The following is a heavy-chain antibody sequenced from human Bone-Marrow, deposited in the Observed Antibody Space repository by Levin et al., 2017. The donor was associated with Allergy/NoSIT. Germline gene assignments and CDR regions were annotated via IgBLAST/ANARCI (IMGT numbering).Heavy chain of an antibody. J-gene: IGHJ6*02. CDR2: INHSGST. D-gene: IGHD3-3*01. CDR1: GGSFSGYY. CDR3: ARGRTIFGVVYYYYYYGMDV. Sequence: SETLSLTCAVYGGSFSGYYWSWIRQPPGKGLEWIGEINHSGSTNYNPSLKSRVTISVDTSKNQFSLKLSSVTAADTAVYYCARGRTIFGVVYYYYYYGMDVWGQGTTVTVSS. V-gene: IGHV4-34*01.